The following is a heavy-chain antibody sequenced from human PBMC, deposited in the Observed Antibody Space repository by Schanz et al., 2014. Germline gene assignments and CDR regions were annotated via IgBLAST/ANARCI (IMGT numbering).Heavy chain of an antibody. V-gene: IGHV3-30*19. D-gene: IGHD6-13*01. J-gene: IGHJ6*02. Sequence: QVQLVESGGGVVQPGGSLRLSCAASGFTFSSYGMHWVRQAPGKGLEWVAVISYDGSHKDYADSVKGRFTISRDNSKNTLXXXMNSLRAEDTAVXXXXRDRQQLVGRIGYYYGMDVWGRGTLVTVSS. CDR1: GFTFSSYG. CDR2: ISYDGSHK. CDR3: XRDRQQLVGRIGYYYGMDV.